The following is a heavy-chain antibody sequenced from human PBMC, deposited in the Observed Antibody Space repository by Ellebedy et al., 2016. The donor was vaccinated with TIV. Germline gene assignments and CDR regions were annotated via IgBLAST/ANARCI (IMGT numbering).Heavy chain of an antibody. CDR2: ISGSGNLA. Sequence: PGGSLRLSCAASGFTFSTYSMNWVRQAPGKGLEWVASISGSGNLAYYAESVKGRFTISRDNSKNMLVLQMNTLRGEDTAVYYCGKGRGGRYYGMDVWGQGTTVTVSS. J-gene: IGHJ6*02. CDR1: GFTFSTYS. CDR3: GKGRGGRYYGMDV. V-gene: IGHV3-23*01. D-gene: IGHD3-9*01.